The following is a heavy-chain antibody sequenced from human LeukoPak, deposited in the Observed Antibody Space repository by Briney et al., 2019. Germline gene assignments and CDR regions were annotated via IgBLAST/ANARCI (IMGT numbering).Heavy chain of an antibody. Sequence: PGGSLRLSCAASGFTFSSYAMSWVRQAPGKGLEWVANIKQDGSEKYYVDSVKGRFTISRDNVKNSLYLRMNSLRAEDTAVYYCARDTYNDSSGYPEYWGQGTLVTVSS. CDR3: ARDTYNDSSGYPEY. CDR2: IKQDGSEK. CDR1: GFTFSSYA. V-gene: IGHV3-7*01. J-gene: IGHJ4*02. D-gene: IGHD3-22*01.